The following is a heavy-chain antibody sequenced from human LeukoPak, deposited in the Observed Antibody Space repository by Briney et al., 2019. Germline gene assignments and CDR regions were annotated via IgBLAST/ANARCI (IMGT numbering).Heavy chain of an antibody. J-gene: IGHJ4*01. CDR3: ARDRERQPWGVEY. CDR2: FNSDGSST. V-gene: IGHV3-74*01. CDR1: GFTFSSYW. Sequence: GGSLRLSCAASGFTFSSYWMHSVRQAPGKGLVWVPRFNSDGSSTSYADSVKGRFPIPRDNAKHTLSLQMNHLRGEDTAVYYCARDRERQPWGVEYWG. D-gene: IGHD3-16*01.